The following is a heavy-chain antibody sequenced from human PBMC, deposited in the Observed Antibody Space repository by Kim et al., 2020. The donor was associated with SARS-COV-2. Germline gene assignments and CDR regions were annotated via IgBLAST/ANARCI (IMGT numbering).Heavy chain of an antibody. V-gene: IGHV3-23*01. Sequence: GGSLRLSCAASGFTFSSYAMSWVRQAPGKGLEWVSAISGSGGSTYYADSVKGRFTISRDNSKNTLYLQMNSLRAEDTAVYYCAKDLTGVVTARVDYWGQGALGTVSS. CDR2: ISGSGGST. J-gene: IGHJ4*02. CDR3: AKDLTGVVTARVDY. D-gene: IGHD2-21*02. CDR1: GFTFSSYA.